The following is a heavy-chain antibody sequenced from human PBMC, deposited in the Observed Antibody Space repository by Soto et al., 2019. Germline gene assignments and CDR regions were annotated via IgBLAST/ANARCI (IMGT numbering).Heavy chain of an antibody. V-gene: IGHV3-33*01. Sequence: QVQLVESGGGVVQPGRSLRLSCAASGFTFSTYGMHWVRQAPGMGLEWVAVIWYDGSHKDYADSVKGRSTISRDNSKNPLYLQMKSLRVEDTAVYYCARAGGPFDYWGQGPLVTVSS. D-gene: IGHD3-10*01. J-gene: IGHJ4*02. CDR2: IWYDGSHK. CDR1: GFTFSTYG. CDR3: ARAGGPFDY.